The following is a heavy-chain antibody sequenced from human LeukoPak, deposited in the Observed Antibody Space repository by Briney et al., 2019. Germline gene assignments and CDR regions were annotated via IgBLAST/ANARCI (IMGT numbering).Heavy chain of an antibody. Sequence: ASVKVSCKASGGTFSSYAISWVRQAPGQGLEWVGRIIPILGIANYAQKFQGRVTITADKSTSTAYMELSSLRSEDTAVYYCARERAYYYGSGSYHNFDYWGQGTLVTVSS. CDR1: GGTFSSYA. CDR2: IIPILGIA. D-gene: IGHD3-10*01. V-gene: IGHV1-69*04. CDR3: ARERAYYYGSGSYHNFDY. J-gene: IGHJ4*02.